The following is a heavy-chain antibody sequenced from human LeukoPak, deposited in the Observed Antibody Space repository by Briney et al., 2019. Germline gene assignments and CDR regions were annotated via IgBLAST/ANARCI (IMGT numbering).Heavy chain of an antibody. CDR1: GFTFRNYG. Sequence: GRSLRLSCAAWGFTFRNYGMHGVRQAPGKGLEWVAVISYDGSNKYYADSVKGRFTISRDNSKNTLYLQMNSLRAEDTAVYYCAKDRGLGGRGWFDPWGQGTLVTVSS. V-gene: IGHV3-30*18. J-gene: IGHJ5*02. CDR3: AKDRGLGGRGWFDP. D-gene: IGHD3-10*01. CDR2: ISYDGSNK.